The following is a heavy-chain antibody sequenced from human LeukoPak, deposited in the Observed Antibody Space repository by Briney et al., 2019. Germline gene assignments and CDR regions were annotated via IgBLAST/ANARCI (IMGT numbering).Heavy chain of an antibody. CDR3: ARGIGGPFDY. CDR2: IYSDNT. D-gene: IGHD2-15*01. CDR1: GFTVSSNS. Sequence: GGSLRLSCTVSGFTVSSNSMSWVRQAPGKGLEWVSFIYSDNTHYSDSVKGRFTISRDNSKNTLYLQMNSLRAEDTAVYYCARGIGGPFDYWGQGTLVTVSS. V-gene: IGHV3-53*01. J-gene: IGHJ4*02.